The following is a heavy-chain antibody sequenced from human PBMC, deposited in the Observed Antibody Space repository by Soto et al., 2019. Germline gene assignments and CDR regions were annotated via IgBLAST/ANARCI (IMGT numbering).Heavy chain of an antibody. J-gene: IGHJ6*03. D-gene: IGHD3-9*01. CDR3: ARTVLGPDLLADSFVDYYYYMDV. Sequence: PSETLSLTCTVSGGSISNFYWIWIRQPTGKGLEWIGYVYYTGSTSYNPSLKRRVTFSADSSRGQFSLRLNSVTAADTAVYYCARTVLGPDLLADSFVDYYYYMDVWGQGTTVTVSS. V-gene: IGHV4-59*08. CDR1: GGSISNFY. CDR2: VYYTGST.